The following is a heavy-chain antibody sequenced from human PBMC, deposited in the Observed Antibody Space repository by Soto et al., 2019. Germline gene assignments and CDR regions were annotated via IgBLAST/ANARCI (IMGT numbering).Heavy chain of an antibody. J-gene: IGHJ4*02. D-gene: IGHD4-17*01. CDR2: IYYSGST. CDR1: GGSISSGGYY. V-gene: IGHV4-31*03. Sequence: SETLSLTCTVSGGSISSGGYYWSWIRQHPGKGLEWIGYIYYSGSTYYNPSLKSRVTISVDTSKNQFSLKLSSVTAADTAVYYCARDYGDYGAVDYWGQGTLVTVSS. CDR3: ARDYGDYGAVDY.